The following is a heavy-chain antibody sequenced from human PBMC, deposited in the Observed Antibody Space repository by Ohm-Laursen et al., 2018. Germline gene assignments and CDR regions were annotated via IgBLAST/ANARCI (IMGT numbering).Heavy chain of an antibody. V-gene: IGHV4-59*11. CDR2: VYYSGST. CDR1: GASINSHH. J-gene: IGHJ4*02. D-gene: IGHD6-13*01. CDR3: ASSGSPSRAWYSFDS. Sequence: SETLSLTCTVSGASINSHHWSFIRQPPGKGLEWIAFVYYSGSTYYNPSLKSRVSMSVDTSNNQISLQLRYVTAADTAVYYCASSGSPSRAWYSFDSWGQGTLVTVSS.